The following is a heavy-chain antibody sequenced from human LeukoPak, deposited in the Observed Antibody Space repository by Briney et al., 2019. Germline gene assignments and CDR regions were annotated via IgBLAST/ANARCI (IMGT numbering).Heavy chain of an antibody. Sequence: GGSLRLSCAASGFTFSTYGMHWVRQAPGKGLEWVAVIWYDGSNKYYADSVRGRFTISIDNFNNKLYLQMNSVRSAETAVYYCARDLEIGSSSYYFDYWGQGTLVTV. CDR3: ARDLEIGSSSYYFDY. CDR1: GFTFSTYG. CDR2: IWYDGSNK. V-gene: IGHV3-33*01. D-gene: IGHD3-3*01. J-gene: IGHJ4*02.